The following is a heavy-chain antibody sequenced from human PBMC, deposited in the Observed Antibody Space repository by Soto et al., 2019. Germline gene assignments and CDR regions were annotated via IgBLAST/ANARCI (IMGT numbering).Heavy chain of an antibody. CDR2: IWYDGSNK. Sequence: LRLSCAGSGFTFSSYGMHWVRQAPGKGLEWVAVIWYDGSNKYYAESVKGRFTISRDNSKNTLYLQMNSLRAEDTAVYYCARDSHVGSGWQLTADYWGQGTLVTVSS. D-gene: IGHD6-19*01. V-gene: IGHV3-33*01. CDR1: GFTFSSYG. CDR3: ARDSHVGSGWQLTADY. J-gene: IGHJ4*02.